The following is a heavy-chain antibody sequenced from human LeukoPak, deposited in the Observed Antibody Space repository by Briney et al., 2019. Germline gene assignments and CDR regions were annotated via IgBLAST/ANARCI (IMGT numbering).Heavy chain of an antibody. CDR2: IIPILGIA. D-gene: IGHD3-3*01. Sequence: SVKVSCKASGGTFSSYAISWVRQAPGQGLEWMGRIIPILGIANYAQKFQGRVTITADKSTSTAYMELSSLRAEDTAVYYCASQRRITIFGVVIPFDYWGQGTLVTVSS. J-gene: IGHJ4*02. CDR3: ASQRRITIFGVVIPFDY. CDR1: GGTFSSYA. V-gene: IGHV1-69*04.